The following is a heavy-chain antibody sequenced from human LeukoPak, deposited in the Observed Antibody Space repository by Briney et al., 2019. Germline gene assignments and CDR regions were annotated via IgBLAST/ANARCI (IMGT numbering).Heavy chain of an antibody. Sequence: SETLSLTCTVSGGSISNYYWSWIRQPPGKGLEWIGYIYYSGSTNYNPSLKSRVTISVDTSKNQFSLKLSSVTAADTAVYYCARYGLLGLSEINAFDIWGQGTMVTVSS. D-gene: IGHD2-2*01. CDR1: GGSISNYY. CDR3: ARYGLLGLSEINAFDI. V-gene: IGHV4-59*01. J-gene: IGHJ3*02. CDR2: IYYSGST.